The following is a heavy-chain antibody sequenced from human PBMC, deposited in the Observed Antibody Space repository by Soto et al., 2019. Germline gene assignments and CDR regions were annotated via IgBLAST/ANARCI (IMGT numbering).Heavy chain of an antibody. D-gene: IGHD3-10*01. J-gene: IGHJ4*02. CDR1: GFTFSSYS. CDR2: ISSSSSYI. CDR3: ARGSKKSYGSGTFYYFDY. V-gene: IGHV3-21*01. Sequence: PGGSLRLSCAASGFTFSSYSMNWVRQAPGKGLEWVSSISSSSSYIYYADSVKGRFTISRDNAKNSLYPQMNSLRAEDTAVYYCARGSKKSYGSGTFYYFDYWGQGTLVTVSS.